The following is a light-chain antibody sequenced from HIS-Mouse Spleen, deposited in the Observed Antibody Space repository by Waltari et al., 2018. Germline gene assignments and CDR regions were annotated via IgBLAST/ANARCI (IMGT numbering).Light chain of an antibody. CDR1: QGISSY. CDR3: QQYYSYPYT. CDR2: AAS. J-gene: IGKJ2*01. Sequence: AIRMTQSPSSLSASTGDRVTITGRANQGISSYLAWYQQKPGKAPKLLIYAASTMQSGVPSRFSGSGSGTDFTLTISCLQSEDFATDYCQQYYSYPYTFGQGTKLEIK. V-gene: IGKV1-8*01.